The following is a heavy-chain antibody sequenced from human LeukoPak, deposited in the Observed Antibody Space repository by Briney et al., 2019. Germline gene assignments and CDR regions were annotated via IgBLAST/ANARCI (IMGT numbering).Heavy chain of an antibody. Sequence: GRSLRLSCAASGFSFSTSVFHWVRQAPGEGPEWVAGISHDGSRQHYADSVKGRFTISRDNSKNTVYLQVDSLRAADTPVVYYCAREGDSSGYAGAFAIWGQGTMVTASS. J-gene: IGHJ3*02. V-gene: IGHV3-30-3*01. CDR2: ISHDGSRQ. CDR1: GFSFSTSV. D-gene: IGHD3-22*01. CDR3: AREGDSSGYAGAFAI.